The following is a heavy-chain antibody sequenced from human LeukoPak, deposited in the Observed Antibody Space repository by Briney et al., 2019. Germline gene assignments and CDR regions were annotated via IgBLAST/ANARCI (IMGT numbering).Heavy chain of an antibody. CDR1: GGSFSGYY. Sequence: SETLSLTCAVYGGSFSGYYWSWIRQPPGKGLEWIGEINHSGSTDYNPSLKSRVAISVDTSKNQFSLKLRSVTAADTAVYYCARGYRAQTLVDTAMETYWGQGTLVTVSS. CDR2: INHSGST. CDR3: ARGYRAQTLVDTAMETY. V-gene: IGHV4-34*01. D-gene: IGHD5-18*01. J-gene: IGHJ4*02.